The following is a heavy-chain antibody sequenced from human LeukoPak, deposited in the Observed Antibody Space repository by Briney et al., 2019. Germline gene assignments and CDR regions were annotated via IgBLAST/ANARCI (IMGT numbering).Heavy chain of an antibody. V-gene: IGHV4-39*07. CDR3: ARAPGGSTPGWFDP. J-gene: IGHJ5*02. Sequence: SETLSLTCTVSGGSISSSTYYWGWIRQPPGKGLEWIGEINHSGSTNYNPSLKSRVTISVDTSKNQFSLKLSSVTAADTAVYYCARAPGGSTPGWFDPWGQGTLVTVSS. CDR1: GGSISSSTYY. CDR2: INHSGST. D-gene: IGHD3-10*01.